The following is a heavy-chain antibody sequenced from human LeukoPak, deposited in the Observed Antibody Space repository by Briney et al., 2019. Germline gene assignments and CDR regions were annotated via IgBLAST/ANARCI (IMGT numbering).Heavy chain of an antibody. CDR1: GFTFSRYD. CDR3: ARQWRELQLGY. Sequence: QAGGSLRLSCVASGFTFSRYDMHWVRQAPGKGLEWVANINQDGSEKYYVDSVRGRFTISRDNAKNSLYLQMNSLRAEDTAVYYCARQWRELQLGYWGQGTLVTVSS. J-gene: IGHJ4*02. CDR2: INQDGSEK. V-gene: IGHV3-7*01. D-gene: IGHD1-26*01.